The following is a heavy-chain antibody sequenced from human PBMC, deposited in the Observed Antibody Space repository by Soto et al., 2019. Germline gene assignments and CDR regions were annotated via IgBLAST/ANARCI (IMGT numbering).Heavy chain of an antibody. CDR2: INHSGST. CDR1: GGSFSGYY. CDR3: ARGRNIVVVVAATPYYYMDV. V-gene: IGHV4-34*01. D-gene: IGHD2-15*01. J-gene: IGHJ6*03. Sequence: SETLSLTCAVYGGSFSGYYWSWIRQPPGKGLEWIGEINHSGSTNYNPSLKSRVTISVDTSKNQFSLKLSSVTAADTAVYYCARGRNIVVVVAATPYYYMDVWGKGTTVTVSS.